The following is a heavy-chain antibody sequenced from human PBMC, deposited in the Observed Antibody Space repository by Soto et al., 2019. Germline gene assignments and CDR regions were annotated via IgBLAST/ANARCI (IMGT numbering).Heavy chain of an antibody. Sequence: GGSLRLSCAASGFTFSSYAMSWVRQAPGKGLEWVSAISGSGGSTYYADSVKGRFTISRDNSKNTLYLQMNSLRAEDTAVYYCAKRLLLRYDSSGDRTYAFDIWGQGTMVTVSS. CDR2: ISGSGGST. J-gene: IGHJ3*02. CDR3: AKRLLLRYDSSGDRTYAFDI. D-gene: IGHD3-22*01. CDR1: GFTFSSYA. V-gene: IGHV3-23*01.